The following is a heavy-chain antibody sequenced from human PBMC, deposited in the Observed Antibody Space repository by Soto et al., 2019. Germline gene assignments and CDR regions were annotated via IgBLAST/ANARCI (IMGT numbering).Heavy chain of an antibody. CDR2: ISAYNGNT. Sequence: ASVKVSCKASGYTFTSYGISWVRQAPGQGLEWMGWISAYNGNTNYAQKLQGRVTMTTDTSTSTAYMELRSLRSDDTAVYYCASYERYSSGWYWFDPWGQGTLVTVSS. D-gene: IGHD6-19*01. CDR3: ASYERYSSGWYWFDP. J-gene: IGHJ5*02. V-gene: IGHV1-18*01. CDR1: GYTFTSYG.